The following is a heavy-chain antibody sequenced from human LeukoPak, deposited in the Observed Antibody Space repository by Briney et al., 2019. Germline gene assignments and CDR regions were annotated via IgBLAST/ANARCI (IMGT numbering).Heavy chain of an antibody. CDR1: GGSISSSNW. J-gene: IGHJ4*02. CDR2: IYHSGST. V-gene: IGHV4-4*02. Sequence: KTSETLSLTCAVSGGSISSSNWWSWVRQPPGKGLEWIGEIYHSGSTNYNPSLKSRVTISVDKSKNQFSLKLSSVTAADTAVYYCARGVDRSGWLNHFDFWGQGTLVTVSS. D-gene: IGHD6-19*01. CDR3: ARGVDRSGWLNHFDF.